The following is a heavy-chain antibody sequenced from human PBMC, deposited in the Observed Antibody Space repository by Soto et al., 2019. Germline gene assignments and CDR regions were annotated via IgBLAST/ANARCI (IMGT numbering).Heavy chain of an antibody. J-gene: IGHJ6*02. CDR3: ARDPGSGVMDV. CDR1: GFTFSSYA. Sequence: QVQLVESGGGVVQPGRSLRLSCAASGFTFSSYAMHWVRQAPGKGLEWVAVISYDGSNKYYADSVKGRFTISRDNSKNTLYLQMNSLRAEDTAVYYCARDPGSGVMDVWGQGTTVTVSS. D-gene: IGHD1-26*01. V-gene: IGHV3-30-3*01. CDR2: ISYDGSNK.